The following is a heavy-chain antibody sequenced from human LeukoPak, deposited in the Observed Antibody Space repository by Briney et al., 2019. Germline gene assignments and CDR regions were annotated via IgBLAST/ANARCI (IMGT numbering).Heavy chain of an antibody. D-gene: IGHD5-12*01. CDR3: ARGGSGYDSFYYYGMDV. V-gene: IGHV4-59*11. Sequence: KPSESLSLTCTVSGGSISSQYWSWIRQPPGKGLEWIGYIYDSGSTNYNPSLKSRVTIPVDTSKNQFSLKLSSVTAADTAVYYCARGGSGYDSFYYYGMDVWGQGTTVTVSS. CDR2: IYDSGST. J-gene: IGHJ6*02. CDR1: GGSISSQY.